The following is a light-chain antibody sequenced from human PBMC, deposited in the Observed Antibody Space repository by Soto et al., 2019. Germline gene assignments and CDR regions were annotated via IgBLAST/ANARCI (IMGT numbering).Light chain of an antibody. J-gene: IGLJ2*01. V-gene: IGLV1-40*01. CDR2: GNI. CDR3: QSYDSSLSGYVV. CDR1: SSNIGAGYD. Sequence: QSVLTQPSSVSGAPGQRVTISCTGSSSNIGAGYDVHWYQQLPGAAPKLLIYGNINRPSGVPDRFSGSMSGTSASLAITGLQAEDEADYFCQSYDSSLSGYVVFGGGTKLTVL.